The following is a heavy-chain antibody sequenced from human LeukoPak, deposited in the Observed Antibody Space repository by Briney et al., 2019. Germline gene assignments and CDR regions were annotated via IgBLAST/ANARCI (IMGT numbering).Heavy chain of an antibody. CDR2: ITGDGHNT. V-gene: IGHV3-64*04. D-gene: IGHD4-17*01. CDR3: AKDHSVTPYYFDY. CDR1: GFTFGSYS. J-gene: IGHJ4*02. Sequence: GGSLRLSCAASGFTFGSYSMHWVRQAPGIGLEYVSAITGDGHNTFYADSVMGRFTISRDNSKNTLFLQMNSLRAEDTAVYYCAKDHSVTPYYFDYWGQGTLVTVSS.